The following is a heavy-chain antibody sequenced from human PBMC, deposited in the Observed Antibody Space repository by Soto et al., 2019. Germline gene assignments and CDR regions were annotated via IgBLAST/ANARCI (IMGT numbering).Heavy chain of an antibody. J-gene: IGHJ3*02. CDR3: APTLIAEAGTAAFDI. CDR1: GYTFIAYY. CDR2: INPNSGGT. D-gene: IGHD6-13*01. V-gene: IGHV1-2*02. Sequence: QVQLVQSGAEVKKPGASVKVSCKASGYTFIAYYMHWVRQAPGQGLEWMGWINPNSGGTNYAQKFQGTVTMTRDTSISTAYSELGRLSSDATARYYCAPTLIAEAGTAAFDIWVQGTMVTVSS.